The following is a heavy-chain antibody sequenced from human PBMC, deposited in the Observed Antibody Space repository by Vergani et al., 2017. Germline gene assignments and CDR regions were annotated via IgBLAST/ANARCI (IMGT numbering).Heavy chain of an antibody. CDR3: AKANPRNSGYDYLYYYHAMDV. D-gene: IGHD5-12*01. V-gene: IGHV3-23*04. J-gene: IGHJ6*02. Sequence: EVQLVESGGGLVQPGGSLRLSCAASGFTFSSYWMSWVRQAPGKGLEWVSGISGSGGSTYSAGSVKGRFTISRDSSKNTLYLQMNSLSAGDTAVYYCAKANPRNSGYDYLYYYHAMDVWGQGTTVTVSS. CDR2: ISGSGGST. CDR1: GFTFSSYW.